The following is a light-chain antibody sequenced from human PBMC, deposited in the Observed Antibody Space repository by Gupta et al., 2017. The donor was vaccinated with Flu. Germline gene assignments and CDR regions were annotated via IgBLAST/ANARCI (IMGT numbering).Light chain of an antibody. V-gene: IGKV2-28*01. J-gene: IGKJ2*01. CDR2: AGS. Sequence: DFVITHSLLSLPVTPGEPAPISCRSSQSLLQSNGHSYLDWYLQKPGQSPRLLIYAGSSRASGVPDRFSGSGSGTDFTLKISRVEAEDVGVYYCMQSLPSPYNFGPGTTLEMK. CDR3: MQSLPSPYN. CDR1: QSLLQSNGHSY.